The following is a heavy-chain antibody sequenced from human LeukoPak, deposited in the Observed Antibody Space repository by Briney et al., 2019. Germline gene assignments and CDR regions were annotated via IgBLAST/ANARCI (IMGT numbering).Heavy chain of an antibody. J-gene: IGHJ3*02. Sequence: SQTLSLTCTVSGGSISSGDYYWSWIRQPPGKGLEWIGYIYYSGSTYYNPSLKSRVTISVDTSKNQFSLKLSSVTAADTAVYYCARDAPTKSYDFWSGYYAFDIWGQGTMVTVSS. CDR2: IYYSGST. CDR1: GGSISSGDYY. V-gene: IGHV4-30-4*08. D-gene: IGHD3-3*01. CDR3: ARDAPTKSYDFWSGYYAFDI.